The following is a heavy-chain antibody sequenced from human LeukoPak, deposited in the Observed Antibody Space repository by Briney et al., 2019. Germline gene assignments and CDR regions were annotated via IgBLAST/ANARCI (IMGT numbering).Heavy chain of an antibody. V-gene: IGHV3-21*01. CDR1: GFTFSSYS. CDR3: ARSPYFCGGDCFHFDF. D-gene: IGHD2-21*02. J-gene: IGHJ4*02. Sequence: GGSLRLSCAASGFTFSSYSMNWVRQAPGKGLEWVSSISSSSSYIYYADSVKGRFTISRDNAKNSLYLQMNSLRDEDTAIYYCARSPYFCGGDCFHFDFWGQGTLVTVSS. CDR2: ISSSSSYI.